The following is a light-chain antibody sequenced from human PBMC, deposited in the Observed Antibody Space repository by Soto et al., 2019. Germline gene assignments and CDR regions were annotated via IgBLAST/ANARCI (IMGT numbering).Light chain of an antibody. Sequence: DIQMTQSPSTLSASVGDRVTITCRASQSISSWLAWYQQKPGKAPKLLIYDASSLESGVPSRFSGSGSGTEFTLTISSLQAEDFASYFCQQLRSYPSTFGGGTKVDIK. CDR1: QSISSW. CDR2: DAS. V-gene: IGKV1-5*01. J-gene: IGKJ4*01. CDR3: QQLRSYPST.